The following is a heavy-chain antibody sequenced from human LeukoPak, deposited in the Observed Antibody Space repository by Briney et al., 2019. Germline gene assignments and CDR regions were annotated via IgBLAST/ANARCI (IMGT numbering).Heavy chain of an antibody. CDR2: IKSKSDGGTT. V-gene: IGHV3-15*01. Sequence: PGGSLRLSCAASGXSFTDAWMNWVRQAPGKGLETVGRIKSKSDGGTTYYAAPVKGRFTISRDGSKNTLYLQMNSLKIEDTAVYYCTTDLGSDWGQGTLVTVSS. D-gene: IGHD1-26*01. J-gene: IGHJ4*02. CDR3: TTDLGSD. CDR1: GXSFTDAW.